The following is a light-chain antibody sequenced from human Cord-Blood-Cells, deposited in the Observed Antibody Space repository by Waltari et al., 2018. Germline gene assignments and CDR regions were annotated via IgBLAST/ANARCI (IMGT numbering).Light chain of an antibody. Sequence: SSELTQDPAVSVSLGQTVRITCQGDSLRSYYASWYQQKPGQAPVLVIYGKNNRPSGIPDRFSVSSSGNTASLTLTGAQPEAEADYYRNSRDSSGNHVVFGGGTKLTVL. J-gene: IGLJ2*01. CDR2: GKN. CDR1: SLRSYY. CDR3: NSRDSSGNHVV. V-gene: IGLV3-19*01.